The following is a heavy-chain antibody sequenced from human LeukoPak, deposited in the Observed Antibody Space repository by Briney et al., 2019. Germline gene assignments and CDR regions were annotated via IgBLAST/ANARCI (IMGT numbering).Heavy chain of an antibody. Sequence: ASVKVSCKASGYSFASFGINWVRQAPGQGLEWMGWISAYNGDTNYAQNLQGRVTMTTDTSTSTAYMDLRSLASDDTAVYYCARGGYYGSGSFPDYWGQGTLVTVSS. V-gene: IGHV1-18*01. CDR2: ISAYNGDT. J-gene: IGHJ4*02. CDR3: ARGGYYGSGSFPDY. D-gene: IGHD3-10*01. CDR1: GYSFASFG.